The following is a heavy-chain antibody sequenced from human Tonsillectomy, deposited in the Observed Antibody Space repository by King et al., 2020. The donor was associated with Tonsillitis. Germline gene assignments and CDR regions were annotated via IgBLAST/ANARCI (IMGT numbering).Heavy chain of an antibody. CDR1: GFTFSDYY. CDR3: ATAPIHPAWDYYYYYMDV. V-gene: IGHV3-11*05. CDR2: IISSSSYT. J-gene: IGHJ6*03. D-gene: IGHD5-18*01. Sequence: QLVQSGGGLVKPGGSLRLSCAASGFTFSDYYMSWIRQAPGKGLEWVSYIISSSSYTNYADSVKGRFTISRDNAKNSLYLQMNSLRAEDTAVYYCATAPIHPAWDYYYYYMDVWGKGTTVTVSS.